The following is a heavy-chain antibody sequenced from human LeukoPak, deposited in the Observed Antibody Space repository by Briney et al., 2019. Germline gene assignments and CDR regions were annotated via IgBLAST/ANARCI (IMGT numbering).Heavy chain of an antibody. J-gene: IGHJ4*02. CDR2: VYHSGST. CDR1: GGSISSSIW. V-gene: IGHV4-4*02. D-gene: IGHD5-18*01. CDR3: ARVRRTAMVPSLFDY. Sequence: SGTLSLTCDVSGGSISSSIWWSWFRQPPGKGLEWIGEVYHSGSTNYNPSLKSRVTISVDNSKNQFSLKLSSVTAADTAVYYCARVRRTAMVPSLFDYWGQGTLVTVSS.